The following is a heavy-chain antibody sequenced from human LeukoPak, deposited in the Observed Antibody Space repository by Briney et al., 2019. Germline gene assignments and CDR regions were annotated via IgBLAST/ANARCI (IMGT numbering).Heavy chain of an antibody. Sequence: ASVKVSCKASGGTFSSYAISWVRQAPGQGLEWMGGIIPIFGTANYAQKFQGRVTITADESTSTAYMELSSLRSEDTAVYYCARDAEYSSSLFDYWGQGTLVTVSS. CDR2: IIPIFGTA. J-gene: IGHJ4*02. D-gene: IGHD6-6*01. V-gene: IGHV1-69*01. CDR1: GGTFSSYA. CDR3: ARDAEYSSSLFDY.